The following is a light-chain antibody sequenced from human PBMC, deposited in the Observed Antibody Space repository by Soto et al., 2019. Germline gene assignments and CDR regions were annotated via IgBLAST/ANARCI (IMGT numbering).Light chain of an antibody. CDR3: QSYDSSLSGYV. CDR1: SSNIGAGYD. CDR2: GNT. J-gene: IGLJ1*01. V-gene: IGLV1-40*01. Sequence: VLTQPPSVSGAPGRRVTISCTGSSSNIGAGYDVHWYQLLPGTAPKLLIYGNTNRPSGVPDRFSGSKSGTSASLAITGLQAEDEADYYCQSYDSSLSGYVFGPGTKV.